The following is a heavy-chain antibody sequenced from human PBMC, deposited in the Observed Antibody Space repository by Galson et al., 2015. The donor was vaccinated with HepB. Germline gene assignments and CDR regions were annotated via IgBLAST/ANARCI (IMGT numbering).Heavy chain of an antibody. V-gene: IGHV3-33*01. D-gene: IGHD5-24*01. Sequence: SLRLSCAASGFTFSSYGMHWVRQAPGKGLEWVAVIWYDGSNKYYADSVKGRFTISRDNSKNTLYLQMNSLRAEDTAVYYCAASGMATITDYSYGMDFWGQGTPVTVSS. J-gene: IGHJ6*02. CDR3: AASGMATITDYSYGMDF. CDR2: IWYDGSNK. CDR1: GFTFSSYG.